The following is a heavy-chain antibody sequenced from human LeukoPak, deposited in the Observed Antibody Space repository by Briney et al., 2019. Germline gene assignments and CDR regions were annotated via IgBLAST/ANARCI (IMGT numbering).Heavy chain of an antibody. CDR2: IYYSGST. V-gene: IGHV4-59*01. J-gene: IGHJ4*02. D-gene: IGHD6-13*01. CDR1: GGSISSYY. Sequence: PSETLSLTCTVSGGSISSYYWSWIRQPPGKGLEWIGYIYYSGSTNYNPSLKSRVTISVDTSKNQFSLKLYSVTAADTAVYYCARDKGAALSLWAQGTLVTVSS. CDR3: ARDKGAALSL.